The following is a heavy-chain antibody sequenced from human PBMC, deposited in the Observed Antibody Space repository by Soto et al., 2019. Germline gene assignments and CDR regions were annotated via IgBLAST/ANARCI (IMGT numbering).Heavy chain of an antibody. J-gene: IGHJ5*02. CDR1: GYTFTSYG. Sequence: ASVKVSCKASGYTFTSYGISWVRQAPGQVLEWMGWISSFNGNTNYAQKVQGRVTLTTDTSTSTTYMELRSLRSDDTAVYYCARGPRYCSTTTCFSGVTWFDTWGQGTLVTVSS. CDR2: ISSFNGNT. V-gene: IGHV1-18*04. D-gene: IGHD2-2*01. CDR3: ARGPRYCSTTTCFSGVTWFDT.